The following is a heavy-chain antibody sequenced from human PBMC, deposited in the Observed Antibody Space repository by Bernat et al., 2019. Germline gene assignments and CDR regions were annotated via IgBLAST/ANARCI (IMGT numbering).Heavy chain of an antibody. Sequence: QLQLQEPGPGLVKPSETLSLTCTVFGGSISSSIYYWGWIRQPPGKGLDWIGSIYYSGSTYYNPSHKSRVTISVDTSKNRFSLRLSSVTAADTAVYYCALTTCSGGSCDCEGYYQHWGQGALVTVYS. V-gene: IGHV4-39*01. J-gene: IGHJ1*01. CDR1: GGSISSSIYY. CDR3: ALTTCSGGSCDCEGYYQH. D-gene: IGHD2-15*01. CDR2: IYYSGST.